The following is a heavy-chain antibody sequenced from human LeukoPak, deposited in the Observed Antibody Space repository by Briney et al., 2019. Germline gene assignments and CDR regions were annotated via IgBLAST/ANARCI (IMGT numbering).Heavy chain of an antibody. CDR1: GFSFSSYA. V-gene: IGHV3-23*01. J-gene: IGHJ4*02. D-gene: IGHD3-22*01. Sequence: GGSLRLSCAASGFSFSSYAMNWVRQAPGKGLEWVSSINDSGGTTYYTDSVKGRFTISRDNSKNTLYLLMNSLRAEDTAVYYRARGGYYYDSSALDDWGQGTLVTVSS. CDR3: ARGGYYYDSSALDD. CDR2: INDSGGTT.